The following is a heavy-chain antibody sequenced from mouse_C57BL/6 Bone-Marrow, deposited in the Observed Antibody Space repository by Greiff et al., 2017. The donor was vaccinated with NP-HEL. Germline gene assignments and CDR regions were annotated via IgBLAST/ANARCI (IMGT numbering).Heavy chain of an antibody. Sequence: QVQLQQPGAELVMPGASVKLSCKASGYTFTSYWMHWVKQRPGQGLEWIGEIDPSDSYTNYNQKFKGKSTLTVDKSSSTAYMQLSSLTSEDSAVYYCAREAYYGSSYDAYWGQGTLVTVSA. CDR3: AREAYYGSSYDAY. CDR2: IDPSDSYT. J-gene: IGHJ3*01. CDR1: GYTFTSYW. V-gene: IGHV1-69*01. D-gene: IGHD1-1*01.